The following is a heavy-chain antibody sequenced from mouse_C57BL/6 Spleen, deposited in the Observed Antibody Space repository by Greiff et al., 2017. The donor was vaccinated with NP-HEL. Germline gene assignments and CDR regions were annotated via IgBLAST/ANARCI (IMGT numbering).Heavy chain of an antibody. V-gene: IGHV5-16*01. CDR2: INYDGSST. CDR3: ARYYDYAMDY. D-gene: IGHD1-1*02. J-gene: IGHJ4*01. CDR1: GFTFSDYY. Sequence: EVQLVESEGGLVQPGSSMKLSCTASGFTFSDYYMAWVRQVPEKGLEWVANINYDGSSTYYLDSLKSRFIISRDNAKNILYLQMSSLKSEDTATYYCARYYDYAMDYWGQGTSVTVSS.